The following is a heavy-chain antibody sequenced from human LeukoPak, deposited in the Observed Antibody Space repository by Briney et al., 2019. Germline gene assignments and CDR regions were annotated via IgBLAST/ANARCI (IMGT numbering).Heavy chain of an antibody. J-gene: IGHJ4*02. D-gene: IGHD3-22*01. CDR2: IYYSGST. CDR1: GGSISSYY. V-gene: IGHV4-59*01. Sequence: SETLSLTCTVSGGSISSYYWSWTRQPPGKGLEWIGYIYYSGSTNYNPSLKSRVTISVDTSKNQFSLKLSSVTAADTAVYYCARDQRYYYDSSGYYPDYWGQGTLVTVSS. CDR3: ARDQRYYYDSSGYYPDY.